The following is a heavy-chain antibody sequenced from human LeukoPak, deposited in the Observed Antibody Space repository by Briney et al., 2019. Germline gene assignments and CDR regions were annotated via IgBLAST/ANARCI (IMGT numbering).Heavy chain of an antibody. CDR3: SRGRYSSSWPKTNHHHMDV. D-gene: IGHD6-13*01. V-gene: IGHV4-59*01. Sequence: SETLSLTCTVSGGSISSYYWSWIRQPPGKGLEWIGYIYYSGSTNYNPSLKSRVTISVDTSKNQFSRKLISVTAADTAVCYCSRGRYSSSWPKTNHHHMDVWGKGTTVTVSS. CDR2: IYYSGST. CDR1: GGSISSYY. J-gene: IGHJ6*03.